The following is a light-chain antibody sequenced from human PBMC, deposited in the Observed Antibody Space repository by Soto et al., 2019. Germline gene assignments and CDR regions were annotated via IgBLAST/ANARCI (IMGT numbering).Light chain of an antibody. J-gene: IGKJ2*01. CDR2: DVS. Sequence: DIQMTHSPSTLAASVGDTVTMTCRSSSKWLAWYQKKPGKAPKLLIYDVSNLERGVPPRFSGSTSGAESTLTITGLQPDDLGTYYCQHTTDFTFGRGTKVDIK. CDR3: QHTTDFT. CDR1: SSSKW. V-gene: IGKV1-5*01.